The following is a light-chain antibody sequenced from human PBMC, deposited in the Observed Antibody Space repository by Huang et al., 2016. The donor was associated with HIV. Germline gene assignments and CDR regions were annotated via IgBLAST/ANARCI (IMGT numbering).Light chain of an antibody. J-gene: IGKJ2*01. CDR1: QSISSY. CDR2: AAS. Sequence: DIQMTQSPSSLSASVGDRVTITCRASQSISSYLHWYQEKPGKAPKLLIFAASSLQGGVPSRFSGSGSGTDFTLTISSLQPEDFATYYCQQSSSTPRTFGQGTKLEIK. V-gene: IGKV1-39*01. CDR3: QQSSSTPRT.